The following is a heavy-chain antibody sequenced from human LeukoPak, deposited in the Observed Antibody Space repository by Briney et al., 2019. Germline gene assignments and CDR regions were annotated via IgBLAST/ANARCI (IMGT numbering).Heavy chain of an antibody. D-gene: IGHD6-13*01. CDR2: IIPIFGTA. V-gene: IGHV1-69*01. CDR3: ARGGPYSSSWLYDAFDI. Sequence: SVKVSCKASGGTFSSYAISWVRQAPGQGLEWMGGIIPIFGTANYAQKFQGRVTITADEPTSTAYMELSSLRSEDTAVYYCARGGPYSSSWLYDAFDIWGQGTMVTVSS. CDR1: GGTFSSYA. J-gene: IGHJ3*02.